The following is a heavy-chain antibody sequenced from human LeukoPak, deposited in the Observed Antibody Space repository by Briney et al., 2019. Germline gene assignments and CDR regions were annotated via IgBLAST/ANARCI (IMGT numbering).Heavy chain of an antibody. V-gene: IGHV1-69*04. D-gene: IGHD5-24*01. CDR1: GGTFSSYA. Sequence: ASVKVSCKASGGTFSSYAISWVRQAPGQGLEWMGRIIPILGIANYAQKFQGRVTITADKSTSTAYTELSSLRSEDTAVYYCARVVEMATTYWGDWFDPWGQGTLVTVSS. J-gene: IGHJ5*02. CDR3: ARVVEMATTYWGDWFDP. CDR2: IIPILGIA.